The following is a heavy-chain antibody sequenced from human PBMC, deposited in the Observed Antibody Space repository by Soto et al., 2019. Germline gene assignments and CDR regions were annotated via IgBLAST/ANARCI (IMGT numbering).Heavy chain of an antibody. CDR1: GFTFHSHA. D-gene: IGHD6-19*01. CDR3: TIAFIAVAVPDY. J-gene: IGHJ4*02. V-gene: IGHV3-23*01. Sequence: GGSLRLSCAASGFTFHSHAMSWVRLAPGKGLEWISSITGNGLNSYYANSVKGRFTISRDNSKNTVYLQMNGLGAEDTAVYYCTIAFIAVAVPDYWGQGTLVTVSS. CDR2: ITGNGLNS.